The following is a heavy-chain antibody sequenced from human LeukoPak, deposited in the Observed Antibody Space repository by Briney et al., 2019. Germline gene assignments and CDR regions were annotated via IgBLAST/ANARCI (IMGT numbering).Heavy chain of an antibody. CDR1: GGSISSGGYY. CDR2: IYYSGST. J-gene: IGHJ4*02. Sequence: PSETLSLTCTVSGGSISSGGYYWSWIRQHPGKGLEYIGYIYYSGSTYYNPSLKSRVTISADTSKNQFSLKLSSVTAADTAVYYCVSSTLTGAHWGQGTLVTVSS. CDR3: VSSTLTGAH. V-gene: IGHV4-31*03. D-gene: IGHD3-9*01.